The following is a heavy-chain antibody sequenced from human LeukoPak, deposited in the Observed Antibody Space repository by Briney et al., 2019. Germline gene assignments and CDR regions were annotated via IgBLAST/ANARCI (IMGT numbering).Heavy chain of an antibody. J-gene: IGHJ4*02. Sequence: PGGSLRLSCAASGFTFTSYAMNWVRQAPGKGLEWVSTISGSGSSTYYADSVKGRFTISRDNSKNTLYLQMNSLRAEDTAVYYCAKDPPASYYYDSSGHDYWGQGTLVTVSS. V-gene: IGHV3-23*01. D-gene: IGHD3-22*01. CDR1: GFTFTSYA. CDR3: AKDPPASYYYDSSGHDY. CDR2: ISGSGSST.